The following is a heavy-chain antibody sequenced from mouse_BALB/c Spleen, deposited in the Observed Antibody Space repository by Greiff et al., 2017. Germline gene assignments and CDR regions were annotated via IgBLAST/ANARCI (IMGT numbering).Heavy chain of an antibody. J-gene: IGHJ4*01. V-gene: IGHV1-5*01. CDR3: TRGEDFYYAIIGNAMDY. CDR1: GYTFTSYW. CDR2: IYPGNSDT. Sequence: VQLQQSGTVLARPGASVKMSCKASGYTFTSYWMHWVKQRPGQGLEWIGAIYPGNSDTSYNQKFKGKAKLTAVTSTSTAYMELSSLTNEDSAVYYWTRGEDFYYAIIGNAMDYWGQGTSVTVSS. D-gene: IGHD2-1*01.